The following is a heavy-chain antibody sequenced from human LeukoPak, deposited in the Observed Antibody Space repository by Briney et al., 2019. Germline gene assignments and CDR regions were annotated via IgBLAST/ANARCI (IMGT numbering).Heavy chain of an antibody. D-gene: IGHD5-12*01. J-gene: IGHJ4*02. CDR1: GGSISSYY. V-gene: IGHV4-59*01. CDR2: IYSSGST. Sequence: SETLSLTCTVSGGSISSYYWSWIRQPPGKGLEWIGNIYSSGSTNYNPSLKSRVTISVDTSKNQFSLKLSSVTAADTAVYYCARGRGIVATISDYWGQGTLVTVSS. CDR3: ARGRGIVATISDY.